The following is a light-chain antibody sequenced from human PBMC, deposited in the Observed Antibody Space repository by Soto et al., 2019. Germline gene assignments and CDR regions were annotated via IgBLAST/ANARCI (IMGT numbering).Light chain of an antibody. CDR3: VAWDDNLSSRV. J-gene: IGLJ3*02. V-gene: IGLV1-47*01. Sequence: QSVLTQPPPLSGTPGQTVTSSCIGSRSNIGSAIVHWYQQIPGTAPKHLIYMNNQRPSGVPDRFSGSKSGTSASLVITGLRPEDEADYYCVAWDDNLSSRVFGGGTKLTVL. CDR2: MNN. CDR1: RSNIGSAI.